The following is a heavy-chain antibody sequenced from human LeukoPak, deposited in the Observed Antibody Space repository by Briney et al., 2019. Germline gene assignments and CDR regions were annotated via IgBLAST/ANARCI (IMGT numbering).Heavy chain of an antibody. V-gene: IGHV3-30*03. D-gene: IGHD1-26*01. Sequence: GGSLRLSCAASGFTFSSHGMHWVRQAPGKGLEWVAVISYDGSNKYYADSVKGRFTISRDNSKNTLYLQMNSLRAEDTAVYYCARDVSGSYYELDYWGQGTLVTVSS. CDR1: GFTFSSHG. CDR2: ISYDGSNK. J-gene: IGHJ4*02. CDR3: ARDVSGSYYELDY.